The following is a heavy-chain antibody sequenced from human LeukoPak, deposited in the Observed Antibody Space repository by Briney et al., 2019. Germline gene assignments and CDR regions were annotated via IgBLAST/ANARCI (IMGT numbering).Heavy chain of an antibody. CDR2: IKQDGSEK. D-gene: IGHD2-15*01. CDR3: AKGRARIVVVVAAPSGEFDY. J-gene: IGHJ4*02. V-gene: IGHV3-7*01. Sequence: PGGSLRLSCAASGFTFSSYWMSWVRQAPGKGLEWVANIKQDGSEKYYVDSVKGRFTISRDNAKNSLYLQMNSLRAEDTAVYYCAKGRARIVVVVAAPSGEFDYWGQGTLVTVSS. CDR1: GFTFSSYW.